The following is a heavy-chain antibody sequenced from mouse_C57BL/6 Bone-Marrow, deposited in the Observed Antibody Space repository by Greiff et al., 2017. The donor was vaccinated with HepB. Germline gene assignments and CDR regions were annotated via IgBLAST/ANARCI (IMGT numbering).Heavy chain of an antibody. D-gene: IGHD1-1*01. CDR2: ISSGGSYT. CDR3: ARAIYYYGSRYWYFDV. J-gene: IGHJ1*03. Sequence: EVQGVESGGDLVKPGGSLKLSCAASGFTFSSYGMSWVRQTPDKRLEWVATISSGGSYTYYPDSVKGRFTISRDNAKNTLYLQMSSLKSEDTAMYYCARAIYYYGSRYWYFDVWGTGTTVTVSS. CDR1: GFTFSSYG. V-gene: IGHV5-6*01.